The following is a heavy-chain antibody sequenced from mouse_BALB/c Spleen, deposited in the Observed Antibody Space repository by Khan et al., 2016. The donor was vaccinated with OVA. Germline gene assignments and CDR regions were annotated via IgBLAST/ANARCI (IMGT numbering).Heavy chain of an antibody. V-gene: IGHV9-3-1*01. CDR3: ARPPYFSYTLDY. CDR2: INTYTGEP. D-gene: IGHD2-10*01. J-gene: IGHJ4*01. Sequence: QIQLVQSGPELKKPGETVKISCKASGYTFTTYGMNWVKQSPGKALKWMGWINTYTGEPTYADDFKGRFAFSLETSASTAYLQINNLKNEDTATYCGARPPYFSYTLDYWGQGTSVTVSS. CDR1: GYTFTTYG.